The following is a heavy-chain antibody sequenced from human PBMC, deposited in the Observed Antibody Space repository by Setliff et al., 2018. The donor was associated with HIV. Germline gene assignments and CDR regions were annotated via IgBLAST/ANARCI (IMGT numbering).Heavy chain of an antibody. V-gene: IGHV1-8*02. CDR1: GYTFTSYD. D-gene: IGHD2-15*01. CDR2: MNPNSGNR. Sequence: VKVSCQASGYTFTSYDINWVRRATGQGLEWMGWMNPNSGNRGYAQKFQGRVTMTRITSISTAYMELSSLRSEDTAVYYCVVPAAVGAPDAFDIWGQGTKVTVSS. J-gene: IGHJ3*02. CDR3: VVPAAVGAPDAFDI.